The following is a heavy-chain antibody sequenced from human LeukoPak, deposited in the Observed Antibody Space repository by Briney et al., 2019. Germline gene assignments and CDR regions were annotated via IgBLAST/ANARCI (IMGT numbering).Heavy chain of an antibody. D-gene: IGHD2-2*02. CDR1: GFTFDDYA. CDR2: ISWNSGSI. J-gene: IGHJ6*02. CDR3: AKALALGYCSSTSCYTYYYSMDV. Sequence: PGRSLRLSCAASGFTFDDYAMHWVRQAPGKGLEWVSGISWNSGSIGYADSVKGRFTISRDNAKNSLYLQMNSLRAEDTAVYYCAKALALGYCSSTSCYTYYYSMDVWGQGTTVTVSS. V-gene: IGHV3-9*01.